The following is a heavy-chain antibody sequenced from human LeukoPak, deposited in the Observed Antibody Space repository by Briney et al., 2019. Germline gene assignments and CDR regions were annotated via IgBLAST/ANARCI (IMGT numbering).Heavy chain of an antibody. CDR3: ARGASVDYYDSSGYYPFFG. CDR1: GGTSSSYA. D-gene: IGHD3-22*01. CDR2: IIPIFGTA. Sequence: GASVKVSCKASGGTSSSYAISWVRQAPGQGLEWMGGIIPIFGTANYAQKFQGRATITADESTSTAYMELSSLRSEDTAVYYCARGASVDYYDSSGYYPFFGWGLGTPVTVSS. V-gene: IGHV1-69*13. J-gene: IGHJ4*02.